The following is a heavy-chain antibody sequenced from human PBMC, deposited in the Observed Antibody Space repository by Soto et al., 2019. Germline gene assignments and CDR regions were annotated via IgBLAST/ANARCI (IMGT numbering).Heavy chain of an antibody. J-gene: IGHJ5*02. Sequence: GSLRLSCAASGLTFSSYWMTLVRQAPGKGLEWVANIKQDGSEKYYVDSVKGRFTISRGNAKNSLYLQMNNLRVEDTAVYYCARGEAIGDDPWGHGTLVTVSS. CDR1: GLTFSSYW. V-gene: IGHV3-7*01. CDR2: IKQDGSEK. D-gene: IGHD3-10*01. CDR3: ARGEAIGDDP.